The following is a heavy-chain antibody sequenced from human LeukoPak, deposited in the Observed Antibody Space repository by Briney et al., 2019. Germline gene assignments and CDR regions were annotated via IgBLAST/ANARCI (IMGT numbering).Heavy chain of an antibody. V-gene: IGHV3-33*01. D-gene: IGHD2-8*01. J-gene: IGHJ4*02. Sequence: PGGSLRLSCAASGFTSTSYGMHWVRQAPGKRLEWVAVIWSDGSKTYYVDSVKGRFTISRDYSKNTLYLQMSSLRVEDTAVYYCARAGASNEFDYWGQGTLVTVSS. CDR1: GFTSTSYG. CDR2: IWSDGSKT. CDR3: ARAGASNEFDY.